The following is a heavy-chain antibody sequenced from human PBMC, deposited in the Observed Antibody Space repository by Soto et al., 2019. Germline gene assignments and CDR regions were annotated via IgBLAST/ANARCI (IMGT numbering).Heavy chain of an antibody. D-gene: IGHD3-22*01. CDR2: IWSDGSNK. J-gene: IGHJ4*02. V-gene: IGHV3-33*01. CDR3: ARYYYDSSGYYPI. Sequence: QVQLVESGGGVVQPGRSLRLSCAASGFTFSSYGMHLVRQAPGKGLEWVAVIWSDGSNKYYADSVKGRFTISRDNSKNTLYLQMNSLRAEDTAGYYCARYYYDSSGYYPIWGQGTLVTVSS. CDR1: GFTFSSYG.